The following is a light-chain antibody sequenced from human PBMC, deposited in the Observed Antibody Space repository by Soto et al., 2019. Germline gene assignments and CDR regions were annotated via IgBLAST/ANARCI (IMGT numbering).Light chain of an antibody. Sequence: QSALTQPASVSGSPGQSITISCTGTSSDIATSDYVSWFQHHPGEAPKIILYDVNNPPSGVSDRFSGSKSGNTASLTISGLQAEDEADYYCSSFTSSDALLFGGGTKVTVL. CDR3: SSFTSSDALL. J-gene: IGLJ2*01. V-gene: IGLV2-14*03. CDR2: DVN. CDR1: SSDIATSDY.